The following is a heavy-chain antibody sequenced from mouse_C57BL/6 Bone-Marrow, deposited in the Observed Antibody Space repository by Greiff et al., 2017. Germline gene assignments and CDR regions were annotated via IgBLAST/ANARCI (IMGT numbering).Heavy chain of an antibody. CDR1: GFTFSSYA. D-gene: IGHD5-1*01. CDR2: ISDGGSYT. Sequence: EVQRVESGGGLVKPGGSLKLSCAASGFTFSSYAMSWVRQTPEKRLEWVATISDGGSYTYYPDNVKGRFTISRDNAKNNLYLQMSHLKSEDTAMYYCAIYLWYFGVWGTGTTVTVSS. V-gene: IGHV5-4*01. J-gene: IGHJ1*03. CDR3: AIYLWYFGV.